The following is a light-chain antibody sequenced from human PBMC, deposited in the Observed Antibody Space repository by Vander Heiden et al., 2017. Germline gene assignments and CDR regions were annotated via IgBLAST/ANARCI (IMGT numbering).Light chain of an antibody. Sequence: IQMTQSPSSLSASAGDRVTISCRAGQSIITYLNWYQQKPGKAPKLLIYAASTLQSGVPSRFSGSGSGTDFTLTISSLQPEDSATYYCQQSYTVPTFGQGTKVEVK. V-gene: IGKV1-39*01. CDR1: QSIITY. J-gene: IGKJ1*01. CDR2: AAS. CDR3: QQSYTVPT.